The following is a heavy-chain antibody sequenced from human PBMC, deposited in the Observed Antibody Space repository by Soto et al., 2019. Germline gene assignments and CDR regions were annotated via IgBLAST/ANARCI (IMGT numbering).Heavy chain of an antibody. CDR1: GFSVSTNY. Sequence: VQLVESGGGLIQAGGSRRLSCRVSGFSVSTNYMAWVRQVPGKGLEWASVIYSSGQTDYPDSVQGRFTISRANSKNTVYLQMRRLRVEDTGVYSCARIYGSGVVDFWGQGSLITVSS. D-gene: IGHD3-10*01. V-gene: IGHV3-53*01. J-gene: IGHJ4*02. CDR2: IYSSGQT. CDR3: ARIYGSGVVDF.